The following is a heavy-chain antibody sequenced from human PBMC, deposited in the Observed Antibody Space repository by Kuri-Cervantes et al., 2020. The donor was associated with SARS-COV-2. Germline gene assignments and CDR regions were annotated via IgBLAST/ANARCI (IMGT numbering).Heavy chain of an antibody. Sequence: GESLKISCIASGFLFSSYEMNWVRQAPGKGLERISYISSNGNTIYYADSVKGRFTISRDNAKDSLDLQMNSLRAEDTAVYYCASPGGIVSGPGAFDIWGQGTMVTVSS. J-gene: IGHJ3*02. V-gene: IGHV3-48*03. D-gene: IGHD3-10*01. CDR2: ISSNGNTI. CDR1: GFLFSSYE. CDR3: ASPGGIVSGPGAFDI.